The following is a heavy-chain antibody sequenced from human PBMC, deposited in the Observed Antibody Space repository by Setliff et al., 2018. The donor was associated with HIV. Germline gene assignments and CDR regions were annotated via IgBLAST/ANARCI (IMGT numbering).Heavy chain of an antibody. Sequence: ASVKVSCKTSGGPFSSYAISWVRQAPGQGLEWMGGIIPILDAANYAQKFQGRVTITMETSIDTAYLEVRSLTSDDTAVYYCARVGRGPYYFFDFWGQGTQVTVS. V-gene: IGHV1-69*10. J-gene: IGHJ4*02. D-gene: IGHD3-10*01. CDR3: ARVGRGPYYFFDF. CDR2: IIPILDAA. CDR1: GGPFSSYA.